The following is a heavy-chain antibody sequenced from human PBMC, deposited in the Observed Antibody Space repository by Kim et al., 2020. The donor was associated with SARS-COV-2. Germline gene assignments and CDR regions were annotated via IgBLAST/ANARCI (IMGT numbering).Heavy chain of an antibody. CDR1: GGSISSYY. D-gene: IGHD6-19*01. CDR3: ASQPHRYSSGWYFDL. V-gene: IGHV4-59*13. CDR2: IYYSGST. J-gene: IGHJ2*01. Sequence: SETLSLTCTVSGGSISSYYWSWIRQPPGKGLEWIGYIYYSGSTNYNPSLKSRVTISVDTSKNQFSLKLSSVTAADTAVYYCASQPHRYSSGWYFDLWGRGTLVTVSS.